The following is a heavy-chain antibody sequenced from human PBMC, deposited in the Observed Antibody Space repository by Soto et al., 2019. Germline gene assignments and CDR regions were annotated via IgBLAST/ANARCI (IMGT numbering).Heavy chain of an antibody. CDR1: GYTFTSYG. J-gene: IGHJ4*02. D-gene: IGHD3-22*01. CDR3: ARDSGTYYYDSSGPPTGDY. CDR2: ISAYNGNT. Sequence: ASVKVSCKASGYTFTSYGISWVRQAPGQGLEWMGWISAYNGNTNYAQKLQGRVTMTTDTSTSTAYMELRSLRSDDTAVYYCARDSGTYYYDSSGPPTGDYWGQGTLVTVSS. V-gene: IGHV1-18*04.